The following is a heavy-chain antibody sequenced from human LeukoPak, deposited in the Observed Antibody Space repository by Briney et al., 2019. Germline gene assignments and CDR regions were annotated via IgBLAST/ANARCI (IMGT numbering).Heavy chain of an antibody. D-gene: IGHD2-2*01. Sequence: ASVKVSCKASCYTFTSYGISWVRQAPGQGLEWMGWISAYNGNTNYAQKLQGRVTMTTDTSTSTAYMELRSLRSDDTAVYYCARVVGYCSSTSCSLDYWGQGTLVTVSS. CDR1: CYTFTSYG. CDR2: ISAYNGNT. CDR3: ARVVGYCSSTSCSLDY. V-gene: IGHV1-18*01. J-gene: IGHJ4*02.